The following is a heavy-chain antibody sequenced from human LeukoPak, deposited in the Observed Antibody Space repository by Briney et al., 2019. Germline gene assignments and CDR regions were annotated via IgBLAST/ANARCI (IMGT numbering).Heavy chain of an antibody. CDR1: GFTFSSYW. D-gene: IGHD5-18*01. CDR2: IKQDGSEK. Sequence: GGSLRLSCAASGFTFSSYWMSWVRQAPGTGLEGVANIKQDGSEKYYVDSVKGRFAISRDNAKNSLYLQMNSLRAEDTAVYYCAGPYSYGSAFDIWGQGTMVTVSS. CDR3: AGPYSYGSAFDI. V-gene: IGHV3-7*03. J-gene: IGHJ3*02.